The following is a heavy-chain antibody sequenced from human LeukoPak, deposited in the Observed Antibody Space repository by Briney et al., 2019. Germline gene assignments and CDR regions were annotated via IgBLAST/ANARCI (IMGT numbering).Heavy chain of an antibody. Sequence: GGSLRLSCAASGFTFSSYAMRWVRQAPGKGLEWVAVISYDGSNKYYADSVKGRFTISRDNSKNTLYLQMNSLRAEDTAVYYCARGRAAALAPNWFDPWGQGTLVTVSS. CDR2: ISYDGSNK. CDR3: ARGRAAALAPNWFDP. CDR1: GFTFSSYA. V-gene: IGHV3-30*04. D-gene: IGHD6-13*01. J-gene: IGHJ5*02.